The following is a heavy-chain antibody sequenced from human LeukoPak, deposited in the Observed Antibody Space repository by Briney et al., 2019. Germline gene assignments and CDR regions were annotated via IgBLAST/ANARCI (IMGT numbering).Heavy chain of an antibody. CDR1: GGSISSYY. J-gene: IGHJ4*02. CDR2: VFHSGST. CDR3: ARDSSGYYRIDY. V-gene: IGHV4-59*08. D-gene: IGHD3-22*01. Sequence: SETLSLTCTVSGGSISSYYWSWIRQPPGKGLEWIGYVFHSGSTNYNPSLKSRVTISVDTSKNQFSLKLTSVAAADTAVYYCARDSSGYYRIDYWGQGTLVTVSS.